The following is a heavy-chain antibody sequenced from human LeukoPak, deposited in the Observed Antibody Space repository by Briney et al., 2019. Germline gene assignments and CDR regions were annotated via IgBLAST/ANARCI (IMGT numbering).Heavy chain of an antibody. CDR2: IYYSGST. D-gene: IGHD2/OR15-2a*01. J-gene: IGHJ4*02. V-gene: IGHV4-39*07. CDR3: ARDPPYLY. CDR1: GGSISSSSYY. Sequence: SETLSLTCTVSGGSISSSSYYWGWIRQPPGKGLEWIGSIYYSGSTYYNPSPKSRVTISVDTSKNQFSLKLSSVTAADTAVYYCARDPPYLYWGQGTLVTVSS.